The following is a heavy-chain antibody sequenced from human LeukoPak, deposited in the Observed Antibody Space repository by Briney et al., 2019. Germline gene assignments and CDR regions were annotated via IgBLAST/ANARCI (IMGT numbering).Heavy chain of an antibody. CDR2: IYTGGTI. J-gene: IGHJ4*02. CDR1: GFTVSNNY. D-gene: IGHD3-22*01. CDR3: ARDGSSSGYYYYYFDF. Sequence: PGGSLRLSCAASGFTVSNNYMNWVRQAPGKGLEWVSIIYTGGTIYYADSVKGRFTISRDNSKNTVYLQLNSLRAEDTAVYYCARDGSSSGYYYYYFDFWGQGTLVTVSS. V-gene: IGHV3-66*01.